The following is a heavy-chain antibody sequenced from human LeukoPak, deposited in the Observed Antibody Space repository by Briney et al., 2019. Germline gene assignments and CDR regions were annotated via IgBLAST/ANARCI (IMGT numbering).Heavy chain of an antibody. D-gene: IGHD2-15*01. J-gene: IGHJ4*02. CDR1: GYSFTTYA. V-gene: IGHV1-3*04. Sequence: ASVKVSCKASGYSFTTYAIHWVRQAPGQRLEWLGWINTGNGDTRYSQTFQGRVTMTRDTSTSTVYMELSSLRSEDTAVYYCARGLSRAAQDYWGQGTLVTVSS. CDR2: INTGNGDT. CDR3: ARGLSRAAQDY.